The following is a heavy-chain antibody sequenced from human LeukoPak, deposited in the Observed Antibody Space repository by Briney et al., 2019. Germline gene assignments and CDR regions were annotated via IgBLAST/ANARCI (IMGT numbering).Heavy chain of an antibody. V-gene: IGHV3-74*01. CDR3: AKVAKYYYGSETYYFFEH. D-gene: IGHD3-10*01. Sequence: GGSLRLSCAASGFTFCNYWMHWVRQAPGKGLVWVSRINSDGINTSYADSVKGRFTISRDNAKNTLNLQMNSLRAEDTAVYYCAKVAKYYYGSETYYFFEHWGQGTPVTASS. CDR2: INSDGINT. J-gene: IGHJ4*02. CDR1: GFTFCNYW.